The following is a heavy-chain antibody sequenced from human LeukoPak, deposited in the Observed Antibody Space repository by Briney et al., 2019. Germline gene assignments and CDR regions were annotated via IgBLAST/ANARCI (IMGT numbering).Heavy chain of an antibody. V-gene: IGHV3-15*01. CDR2: IKSKTDGGTT. J-gene: IGHJ6*02. Sequence: GGSLRLSCAASGFTFSNAWMSWVRQAPGKGLEWVGRIKSKTDGGTTDYAAPVKGRFTISRDDSKNTLYLQMNSLKTEDTAVYYCTTDFWSGYSPYYYYYGMDVWGQGTTVTVSS. D-gene: IGHD3-3*01. CDR1: GFTFSNAW. CDR3: TTDFWSGYSPYYYYYGMDV.